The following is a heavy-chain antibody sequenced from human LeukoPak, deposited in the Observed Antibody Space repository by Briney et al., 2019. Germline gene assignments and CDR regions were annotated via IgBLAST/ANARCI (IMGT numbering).Heavy chain of an antibody. D-gene: IGHD2-15*01. CDR3: ARMLKGSTYYFDY. J-gene: IGHJ4*02. CDR1: GYTFTSYA. Sequence: GASVKVSCKASGYTFTSYAMHWVRQAPGQRLEWMGWINAGNGNTKYSQKFQGRVTITRDTSASTAYMELSSLRSEDTAVYYCARMLKGSTYYFDYWGQGTLATVSS. V-gene: IGHV1-3*01. CDR2: INAGNGNT.